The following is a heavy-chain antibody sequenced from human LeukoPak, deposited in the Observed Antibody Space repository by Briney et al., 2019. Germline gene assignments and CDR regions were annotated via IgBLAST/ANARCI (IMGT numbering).Heavy chain of an antibody. D-gene: IGHD3-3*01. J-gene: IGHJ6*02. Sequence: GASVKVSCKASGYTFNTYGINWVRQAPGQRLEWMGWINAGNGNTKYSQHFQGRVTITRDTSASTAYMELSSLRSEDTAVYYCARANDFWSGYYYGMDVWGQGTTVTVSS. V-gene: IGHV1-3*01. CDR3: ARANDFWSGYYYGMDV. CDR2: INAGNGNT. CDR1: GYTFNTYG.